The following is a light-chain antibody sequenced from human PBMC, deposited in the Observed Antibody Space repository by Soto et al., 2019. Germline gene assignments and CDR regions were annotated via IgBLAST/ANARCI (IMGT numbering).Light chain of an antibody. J-gene: IGLJ2*01. CDR3: SSYTSSSTLV. V-gene: IGLV2-14*01. CDR2: DVS. CDR1: SSDVGGYNY. Sequence: SALTQPASVSGSPGQSITISCTGTSSDVGGYNYVSWYQQHPGKAPKLMIYDVSNRPSGVSNRFSCSKSGNTASLTISGLQAEDEADYYCSSYTSSSTLVFGGGTKVTVL.